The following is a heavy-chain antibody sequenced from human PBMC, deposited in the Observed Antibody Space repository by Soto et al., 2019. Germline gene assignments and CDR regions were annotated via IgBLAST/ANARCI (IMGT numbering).Heavy chain of an antibody. CDR3: ARQRSMDV. J-gene: IGHJ6*02. CDR2: ISRSSGTI. CDR1: GFTFSSYA. Sequence: SLRLYCAASGFTFSSYARHWVRQAPGKGLEWVSYISRSSGTIYYADSVKGRFTISRDNAKNSLYLQMNSLRAEDTAVYYCARQRSMDVWGQGTTVTVSS. V-gene: IGHV3-48*01.